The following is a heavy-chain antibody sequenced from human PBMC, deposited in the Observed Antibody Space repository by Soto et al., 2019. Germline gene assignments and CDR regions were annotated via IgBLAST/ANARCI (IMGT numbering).Heavy chain of an antibody. CDR2: IYSGGST. D-gene: IGHD3-22*01. CDR3: ARLGGSHYYDSSGYYPHFDY. V-gene: IGHV3-53*01. CDR1: GFTVSSNY. Sequence: GGSLRLSCAASGFTVSSNYMSWVRQAPGKGLEWVSVIYSGGSTYYADSVKGRFTISRDNSKNTLYLQMNSLRAEDTAVYYCARLGGSHYYDSSGYYPHFDYWGQGTLVTVSS. J-gene: IGHJ4*02.